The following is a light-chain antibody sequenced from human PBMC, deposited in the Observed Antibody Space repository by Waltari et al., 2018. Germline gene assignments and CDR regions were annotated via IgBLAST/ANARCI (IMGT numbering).Light chain of an antibody. V-gene: IGKV2-28*01. CDR3: MQARQPPYT. CDR1: RALRHSNGINY. CDR2: LAS. J-gene: IGKJ4*01. Sequence: DIVMTQSPLSLPVTPGEPASISCRSSRALRHSNGINYLDWYLQKPGQSPQLLISLASDRASGVPDRFSGSGSGTYFTLKISRVEAEDVGVYYCMQARQPPYTFGGGTKVEIK.